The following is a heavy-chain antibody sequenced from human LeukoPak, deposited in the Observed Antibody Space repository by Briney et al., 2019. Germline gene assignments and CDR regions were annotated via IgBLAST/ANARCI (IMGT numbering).Heavy chain of an antibody. J-gene: IGHJ4*02. D-gene: IGHD2-15*01. CDR3: ARDRCSGGSCYSFDY. Sequence: GASVKVSCKASGYTFTGYYMHWVRQAPGQGLEWMGWINPNSGGTNYAQKFQGWVTMTRDTSISTAYMELSRLRSDDTAVYYCARDRCSGGSCYSFDYWGQGTLVTVSS. CDR2: INPNSGGT. V-gene: IGHV1-2*04. CDR1: GYTFTGYY.